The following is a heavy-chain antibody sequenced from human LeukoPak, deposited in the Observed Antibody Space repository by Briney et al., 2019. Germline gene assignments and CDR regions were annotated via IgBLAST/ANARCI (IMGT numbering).Heavy chain of an antibody. Sequence: SETLSLTCTVSGGSISSYYWSWIRQPPGKGLEWIGYIYYSGSTNYNPSLKSRVTISVDTSKNQFSLKLSSVTAADTAVYYCARVIARSVTRIDYWGQGTLVTVSS. CDR2: IYYSGST. J-gene: IGHJ4*02. CDR1: GGSISSYY. CDR3: ARVIARSVTRIDY. V-gene: IGHV4-59*01. D-gene: IGHD4-23*01.